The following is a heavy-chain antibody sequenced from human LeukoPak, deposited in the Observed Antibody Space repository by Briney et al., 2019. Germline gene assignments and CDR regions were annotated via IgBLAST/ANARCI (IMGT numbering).Heavy chain of an antibody. CDR1: GDSVSSNSAA. Sequence: SQTLSLTCAISGDSVSSNSAAWNWIRQSPSRGLEWLGRTYYRSKWYNDYAVSVKSRITINPDTSKNQFSLQLNSVTPEDTAVYYCARDPYYDSSGSPQGYFDYWGQGTLVTVSS. V-gene: IGHV6-1*01. CDR3: ARDPYYDSSGSPQGYFDY. CDR2: TYYRSKWYN. D-gene: IGHD3-22*01. J-gene: IGHJ4*02.